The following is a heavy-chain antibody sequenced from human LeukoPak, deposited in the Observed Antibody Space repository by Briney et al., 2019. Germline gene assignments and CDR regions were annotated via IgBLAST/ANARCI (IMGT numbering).Heavy chain of an antibody. D-gene: IGHD4-11*01. J-gene: IGHJ4*02. CDR3: ARDLTVASFDY. Sequence: GGSLRLSCAASGFTFSSYGMHWVRQAPGKGLEWVAVIWYDGSNKYYAYSVKGRFTISRDNSKNTLYLQMNSLRAEDTAVYYCARDLTVASFDYWGQGTLVTVSS. CDR1: GFTFSSYG. CDR2: IWYDGSNK. V-gene: IGHV3-33*01.